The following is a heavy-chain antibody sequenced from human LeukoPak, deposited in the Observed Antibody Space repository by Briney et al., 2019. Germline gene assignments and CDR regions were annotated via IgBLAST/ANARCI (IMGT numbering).Heavy chain of an antibody. Sequence: ASVKVSCKASGYTFTSYYMHWVRQAPGQGLEWMGIINPSGGSTSYAQKFQGRVTITADKSTSTAYMELSSLRSEDTAVYYCARGEAAVWGSYRFMDYWGQGTLVTVSS. J-gene: IGHJ4*02. D-gene: IGHD3-16*02. CDR2: INPSGGST. CDR1: GYTFTSYY. V-gene: IGHV1-46*01. CDR3: ARGEAAVWGSYRFMDY.